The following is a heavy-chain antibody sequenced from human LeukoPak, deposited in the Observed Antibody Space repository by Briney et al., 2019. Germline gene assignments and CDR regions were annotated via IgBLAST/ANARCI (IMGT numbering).Heavy chain of an antibody. Sequence: GGSLRPSCAASGFTFSSYWMSWVRQAPGKGLEWVANIKKDGSETCYVDSVKGRFTISRDNAKNSLFLQMNSLRAEDTAVYYCARDGLLGDYLDYWGKGTLVTVSS. J-gene: IGHJ4*02. CDR3: ARDGLLGDYLDY. V-gene: IGHV3-7*01. CDR1: GFTFSSYW. CDR2: IKKDGSET. D-gene: IGHD2-21*01.